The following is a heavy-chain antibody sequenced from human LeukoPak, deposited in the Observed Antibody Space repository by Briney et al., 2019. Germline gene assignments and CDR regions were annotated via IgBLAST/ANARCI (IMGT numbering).Heavy chain of an antibody. V-gene: IGHV1-46*01. CDR2: INPSGGST. CDR1: GYTFSSYY. D-gene: IGHD2-15*01. Sequence: ASVKVACKASGYTFSSYYMHWVRQAPGQGLEWMGIINPSGGSTSYAQKFQGRVTMTRDMSTSTVYMELSSLRSEDTAVYYCARDPGHCSGGNCYYNWFDPWGQGTLVTVSS. CDR3: ARDPGHCSGGNCYYNWFDP. J-gene: IGHJ5*02.